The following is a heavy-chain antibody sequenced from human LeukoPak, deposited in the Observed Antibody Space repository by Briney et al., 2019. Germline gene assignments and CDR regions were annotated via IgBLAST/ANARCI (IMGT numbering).Heavy chain of an antibody. Sequence: GGSLRLSCAASGFTFSSYWMSWVRQAPGKWLDWVANINQDGSEQCYVDSAKGRFTISRDNGKKSLFLQMNSLRVEDTAVYFCVRGRGNSSSWYWDYWGQGTLVTVSS. CDR2: INQDGSEQ. V-gene: IGHV3-7*02. CDR3: VRGRGNSSSWYWDY. CDR1: GFTFSSYW. D-gene: IGHD6-13*01. J-gene: IGHJ4*02.